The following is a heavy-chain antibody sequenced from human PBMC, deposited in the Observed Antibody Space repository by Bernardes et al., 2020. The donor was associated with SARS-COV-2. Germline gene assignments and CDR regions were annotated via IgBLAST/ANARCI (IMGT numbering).Heavy chain of an antibody. D-gene: IGHD3-16*02. CDR1: GGSISSYY. Sequence: LSLTCTVSGGSISSYYWSWIRPPPGKGLEWIGYIYYSGSTNYNPSLKSRVTISVDTSKNQFSLKLSSVTAADTAVYYCARVQYDYIWGSYRYFHDYWGQGTLVTVSS. J-gene: IGHJ4*02. CDR2: IYYSGST. V-gene: IGHV4-59*01. CDR3: ARVQYDYIWGSYRYFHDY.